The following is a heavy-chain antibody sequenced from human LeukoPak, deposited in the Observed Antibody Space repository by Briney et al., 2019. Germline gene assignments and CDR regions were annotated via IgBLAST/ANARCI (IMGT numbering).Heavy chain of an antibody. Sequence: GGFLRLSCAVSGFTVSSIYMSWVRQAPGKGLEWVSFIYSDGNTYYADSMKGRFTLSRDSSRNTLYLQMNSLRVDDTAVYYCAGDTHSSSWYDHWGQGTLVTVSS. D-gene: IGHD6-19*01. CDR2: IYSDGNT. J-gene: IGHJ5*02. CDR1: GFTVSSIY. CDR3: AGDTHSSSWYDH. V-gene: IGHV3-53*01.